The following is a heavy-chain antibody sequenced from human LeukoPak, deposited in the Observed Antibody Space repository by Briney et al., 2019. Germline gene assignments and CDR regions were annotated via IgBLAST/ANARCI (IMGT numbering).Heavy chain of an antibody. CDR1: GGSISSSSYY. Sequence: PSETLSLTCTVSGGSISSSSYYWGWIRQPPGKGLEWIGSIYYSGSTYYNPSLKSRVTISVDKSKNQFSLKLSSVTAADTAVYYCARQYSSGSYYFDYWGQGTLVTVSS. CDR2: IYYSGST. J-gene: IGHJ4*02. D-gene: IGHD6-19*01. CDR3: ARQYSSGSYYFDY. V-gene: IGHV4-39*07.